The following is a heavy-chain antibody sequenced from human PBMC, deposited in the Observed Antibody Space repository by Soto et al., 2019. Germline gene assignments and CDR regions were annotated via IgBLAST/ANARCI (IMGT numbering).Heavy chain of an antibody. Sequence: EVQLLESGGGLVQPGGSLRLSCAASGFAFSSYAMSWVRQAPGKGLEWVSAISGSGGSTYYADSVKGRFTISRDNSKNTLYLPMNSVRAEDTAVYYCAKAYYYGSGSPKDDYYYYYYMDVWGKGTTVTVSS. CDR3: AKAYYYGSGSPKDDYYYYYYMDV. CDR1: GFAFSSYA. D-gene: IGHD3-10*01. V-gene: IGHV3-23*01. J-gene: IGHJ6*03. CDR2: ISGSGGST.